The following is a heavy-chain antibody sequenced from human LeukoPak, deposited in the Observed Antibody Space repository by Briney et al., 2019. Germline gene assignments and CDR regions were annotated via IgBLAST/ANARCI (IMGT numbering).Heavy chain of an antibody. V-gene: IGHV4-59*01. CDR3: AREQYLAYDVFGF. CDR1: GGSITSYY. Sequence: SETLSLTCTVSGGSITSYYWSWIRQPPGRGLEWIGYVHFSGTTSFNPSLKSRVTISVDTSKNQFSLRLSSVTAADTAVYYCAREQYLAYDVFGFWGQGTMVTVSS. CDR2: VHFSGTT. D-gene: IGHD4-11*01. J-gene: IGHJ3*01.